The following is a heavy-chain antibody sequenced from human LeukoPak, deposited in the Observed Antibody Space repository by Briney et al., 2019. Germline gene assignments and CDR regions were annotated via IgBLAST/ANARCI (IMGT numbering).Heavy chain of an antibody. CDR1: GGSITNSPYS. D-gene: IGHD4-23*01. J-gene: IGHJ4*02. V-gene: IGHV4-39*01. Sequence: SETLSLTCTVSGGSITNSPYSWGWIRQPPGKGLEWIGSGYYSRSAYYNPSLESRVTIFVDTSKNQFFLRLSSVTAADTAVYFCARRDYGDDSGFDYWGQGTLVTVSS. CDR3: ARRDYGDDSGFDY. CDR2: GYYSRSA.